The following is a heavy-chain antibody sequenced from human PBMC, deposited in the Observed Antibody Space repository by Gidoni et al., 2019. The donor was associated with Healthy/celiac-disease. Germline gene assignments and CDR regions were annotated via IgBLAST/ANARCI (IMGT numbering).Heavy chain of an antibody. D-gene: IGHD3-10*01. CDR2: IYPGDSDT. J-gene: IGHJ4*02. CDR1: GYSFTSSW. V-gene: IGHV5-51*01. CDR3: ARLWGYYGSGSYSPGLVDADY. Sequence: EVQLVQSGAEVKKPGESLKISCKGSGYSFTSSWIGWVRQMPGKGLEWMGIIYPGDSDTRYSPSFQGQVTISADKSISTAYLQWSSLKASDTAMYYCARLWGYYGSGSYSPGLVDADYWGQGTLVTVSS.